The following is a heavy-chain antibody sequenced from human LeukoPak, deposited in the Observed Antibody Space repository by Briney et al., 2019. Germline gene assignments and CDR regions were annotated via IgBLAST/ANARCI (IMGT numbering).Heavy chain of an antibody. CDR3: ARGPRLRYYGSGSSSLFDY. CDR1: GGSFSGYY. J-gene: IGHJ4*02. D-gene: IGHD3-10*01. V-gene: IGHV4-34*01. Sequence: SETLSLTCAVYGGSFSGYYWSWIRQPPGKGLEWIGEINDSGSTNYNPSLKSRVTISVDTSKNQFSLKLSSVTAADTAVYYCARGPRLRYYGSGSSSLFDYWGQGTLVTVSS. CDR2: INDSGST.